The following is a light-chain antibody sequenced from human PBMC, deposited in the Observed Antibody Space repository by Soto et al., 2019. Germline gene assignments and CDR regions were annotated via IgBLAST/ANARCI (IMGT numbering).Light chain of an antibody. CDR2: GVN. CDR3: TSYTTTTTYV. J-gene: IGLJ1*01. CDR1: SSDVGRYNY. Sequence: QSALTQPASVSGSPGQSITISCTGTSSDVGRYNYVSWYQQHPGKAPKLMIYGVNNRPSGVSNRFSGSKSGNTASLTISGLQPEDEAHYYCTSYTTTTTYVFGSGTKLTVL. V-gene: IGLV2-14*03.